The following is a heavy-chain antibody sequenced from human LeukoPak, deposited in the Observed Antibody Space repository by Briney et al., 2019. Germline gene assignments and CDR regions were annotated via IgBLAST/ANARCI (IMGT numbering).Heavy chain of an antibody. Sequence: SETLSLTCTVYGGSLSDYYWSWTRQPPGKGLEWIGEINHSGSTNYNPSLKSRVTISIDTSKNQFSLNLSSVTAADTAVYYCAKSNGYGLIDIWGQGTMVTVSS. CDR3: AKSNGYGLIDI. D-gene: IGHD3-22*01. V-gene: IGHV4-34*01. CDR1: GGSLSDYY. J-gene: IGHJ3*02. CDR2: INHSGST.